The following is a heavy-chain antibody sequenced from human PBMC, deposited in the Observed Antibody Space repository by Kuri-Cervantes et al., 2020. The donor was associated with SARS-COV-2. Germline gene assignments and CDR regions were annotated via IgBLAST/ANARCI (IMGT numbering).Heavy chain of an antibody. CDR3: ASSPVAAPFGAFDI. CDR2: ISSSSSYI. V-gene: IGHV3-21*01. Sequence: GESLKISCAASGFTFSSYSTNWVRQAPGKGLEWVSSISSSSSYIYYADSVKGRFTISRDNAKNSLYLQMNSLRAEDTAVYYCASSPVAAPFGAFDIWGQGTMVTVSS. CDR1: GFTFSSYS. D-gene: IGHD6-19*01. J-gene: IGHJ3*02.